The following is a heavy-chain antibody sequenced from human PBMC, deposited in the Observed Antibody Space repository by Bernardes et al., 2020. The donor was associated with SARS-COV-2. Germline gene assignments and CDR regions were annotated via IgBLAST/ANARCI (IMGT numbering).Heavy chain of an antibody. CDR1: GGSISSYY. CDR3: ARAPQSKYYDFWSGYYTNGMDV. CDR2: IYYSGST. J-gene: IGHJ6*02. D-gene: IGHD3-3*01. Sequence: SETLSLTCTVSGGSISSYYWSWIRQPPGKGLEWIGYIYYSGSTNYNPSLKSRVTISVDTSKNQFSLKLSSVTAADTAVYYCARAPQSKYYDFWSGYYTNGMDVWGQGTTVTVSS. V-gene: IGHV4-59*01.